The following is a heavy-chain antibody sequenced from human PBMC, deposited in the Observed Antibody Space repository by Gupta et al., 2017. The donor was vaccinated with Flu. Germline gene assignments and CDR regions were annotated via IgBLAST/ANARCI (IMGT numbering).Heavy chain of an antibody. Sequence: EVQLLESGVGVVQPGESLRLSCVVSGLTFSDYAMNWVRQAPGKGLEWLSTVGAGGDRTYYADSVMRRFTISRDNSKNTIYLQMSSLRGDDTAVYYCAKDRSGNPAIDYWGQGALVTVSA. CDR2: VGAGGDRT. V-gene: IGHV3-23*01. CDR3: AKDRSGNPAIDY. J-gene: IGHJ4*02. CDR1: GLTFSDYA. D-gene: IGHD6-13*01.